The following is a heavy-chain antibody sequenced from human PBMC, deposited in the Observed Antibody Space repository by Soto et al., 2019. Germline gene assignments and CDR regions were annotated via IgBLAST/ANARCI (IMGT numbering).Heavy chain of an antibody. D-gene: IGHD3-22*01. V-gene: IGHV4-31*03. Sequence: SETLSLTCTVSGGSISSGDYFWSWIRQRPGKGLEWIGYIYYSGNTYFNTSLKSRLTISIEASQNQISLRLSSVTAADTAMYYCARNYYDSTRYLSRRQHALDIWGQGTKGTV. J-gene: IGHJ3*02. CDR1: GGSISSGDYF. CDR3: ARNYYDSTRYLSRRQHALDI. CDR2: IYYSGNT.